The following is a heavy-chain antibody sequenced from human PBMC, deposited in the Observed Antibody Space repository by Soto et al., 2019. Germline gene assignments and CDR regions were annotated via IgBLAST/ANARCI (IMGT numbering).Heavy chain of an antibody. CDR2: IIPIFGTA. J-gene: IGHJ6*02. CDR3: ARAILGGITIFGVVPHSYGMDV. D-gene: IGHD3-3*01. CDR1: GGTFSSYA. V-gene: IGHV1-69*13. Sequence: GASVKVSCKASGGTFSSYAISWVRQAPGQGLEWMGGIIPIFGTANYAQKFQGRVTITADESTSTAYMELSSLRSEDTAVYYCARAILGGITIFGVVPHSYGMDVWGQGTTVTVSS.